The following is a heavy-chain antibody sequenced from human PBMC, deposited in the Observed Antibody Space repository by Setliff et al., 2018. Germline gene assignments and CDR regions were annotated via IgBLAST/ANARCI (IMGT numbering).Heavy chain of an antibody. J-gene: IGHJ6*03. CDR3: AREGVDTRSSTDYRYYMDV. Sequence: GASVKVSCKASGYIFTSYGFSWVRQAPGQGLEWMGWISTYNGKTNYAQKFHGRVTIITDESTSTAYMELSSLTSDDTAVYYCAREGVDTRSSTDYRYYMDVWGKGTTVTVSS. D-gene: IGHD5-18*01. CDR2: ISTYNGKT. CDR1: GYIFTSYG. V-gene: IGHV1-18*01.